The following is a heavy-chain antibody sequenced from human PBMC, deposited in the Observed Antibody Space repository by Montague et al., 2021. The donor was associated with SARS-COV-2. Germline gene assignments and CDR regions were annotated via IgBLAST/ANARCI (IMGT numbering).Heavy chain of an antibody. CDR1: GDSVFPNSAA. Sequence: CAISGDSVFPNSAAWSWFRQSPSGGLEWLGRTYYRSKWYTDYAPSVKTRITITPDTSNNQFSLHLNSVTPGDTAVYYCAREGTVPGPRGIYFDDWGQGTLVTVSS. D-gene: IGHD1-1*01. V-gene: IGHV6-1*01. CDR2: TYYRSKWYT. CDR3: AREGTVPGPRGIYFDD. J-gene: IGHJ4*02.